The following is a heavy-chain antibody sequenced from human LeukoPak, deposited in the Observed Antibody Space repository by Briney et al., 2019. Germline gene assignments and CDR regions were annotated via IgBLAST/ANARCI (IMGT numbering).Heavy chain of an antibody. J-gene: IGHJ4*02. V-gene: IGHV3-30*18. CDR2: ISYDGSNK. CDR3: AKDFSGDSSGYYYFDY. Sequence: GGSLRLSCAASGFTFSSYGMHWVRQAPGKGLEWVAVISYDGSNKYYADSVKGRFTISRDNSKNTLYLQMNSLRAEDTAVYYCAKDFSGDSSGYYYFDYWGQGTLVTVSP. D-gene: IGHD3-22*01. CDR1: GFTFSSYG.